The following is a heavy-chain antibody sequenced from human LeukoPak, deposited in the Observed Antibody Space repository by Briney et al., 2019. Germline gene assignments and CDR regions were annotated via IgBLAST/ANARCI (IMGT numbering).Heavy chain of an antibody. J-gene: IGHJ4*02. CDR3: ERDRSLAVAGTLFDY. D-gene: IGHD6-19*01. Sequence: PGGSLRLSCAASGFTFSSYWMSWVRQAPGKGLEWVANIKQDGSEKYYVDSVKGRFTISRDKAKNSLYLQMNSLRAEDTAVYYCERDRSLAVAGTLFDYWGQGTLVTVSS. CDR2: IKQDGSEK. V-gene: IGHV3-7*01. CDR1: GFTFSSYW.